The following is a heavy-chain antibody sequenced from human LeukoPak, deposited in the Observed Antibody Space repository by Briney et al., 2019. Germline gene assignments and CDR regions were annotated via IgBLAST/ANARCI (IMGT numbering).Heavy chain of an antibody. CDR3: AHGAMYQLDY. D-gene: IGHD2-2*01. J-gene: IGHJ4*02. V-gene: IGHV3-66*01. CDR1: EFSVGSNY. CDR2: IYSGGST. Sequence: GGSLRLSCAASEFSVGSNYMTWVRQAPGKGLEWVSLIYSGGSTYYADSVKGRFTISRDNSRNTLFLQMNSLRAEDTAVYYCAHGAMYQLDYWGQGTLVTVSS.